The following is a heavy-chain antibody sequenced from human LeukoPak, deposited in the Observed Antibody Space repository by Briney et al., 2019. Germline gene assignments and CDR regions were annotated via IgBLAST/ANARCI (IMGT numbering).Heavy chain of an antibody. J-gene: IGHJ3*02. CDR2: ISSSGSYI. Sequence: GGSLRLSCAASRFTFSSYSMNWVRQAPGMGLEWVSSISSSGSYIYYADSVKGRFTISRDNAKNSLYLQMNSLRGEDTAVYYCARAFGVAGWFGESDAFDIWGQGTMVTVSS. CDR3: ARAFGVAGWFGESDAFDI. V-gene: IGHV3-21*01. D-gene: IGHD3-10*01. CDR1: RFTFSSYS.